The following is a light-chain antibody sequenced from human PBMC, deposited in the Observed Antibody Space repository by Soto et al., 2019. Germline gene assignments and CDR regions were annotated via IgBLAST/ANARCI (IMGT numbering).Light chain of an antibody. J-gene: IGKJ1*01. V-gene: IGKV3-20*01. CDR3: QQYGSSWT. CDR2: GAS. Sequence: EIVLTQSPGTLSFSPGERATLSCRASQSVSSSFLAWYQQKVGQAPRLLIYGASSRATGIPDRFSGSGSGTDFTLTISRLAPEDFAVYYCQQYGSSWTFGQGTKVDNK. CDR1: QSVSSSF.